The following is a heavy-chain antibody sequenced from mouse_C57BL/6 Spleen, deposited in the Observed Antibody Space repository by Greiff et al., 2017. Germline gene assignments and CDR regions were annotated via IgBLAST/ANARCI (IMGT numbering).Heavy chain of an antibody. CDR1: GYTFTSYW. V-gene: IGHV1-59*01. J-gene: IGHJ3*01. CDR3: ARQLRLRTWFAY. Sequence: QVQLQQPGAELVRPGTSVTLSCKASGYTFTSYWMHWVKQWPGQGLEWIGVIGPSASYTNYNQKFKGKATLTVDTASSKAYMQLSSLRSEDSAVYYCARQLRLRTWFAYWGQGTLVTVSA. CDR2: IGPSASYT. D-gene: IGHD3-2*02.